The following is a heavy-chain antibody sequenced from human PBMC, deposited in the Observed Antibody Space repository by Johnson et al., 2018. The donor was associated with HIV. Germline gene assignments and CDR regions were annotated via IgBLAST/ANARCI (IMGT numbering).Heavy chain of an antibody. D-gene: IGHD5-18*01. J-gene: IGHJ3*01. Sequence: QVQLVESGGGVVQPGRSLRLSCAASGFTLSSYGMHWVRQAQGKGLEWVAFIRYDGSNKYYADSVKGRFTISRDNSKNTLYLQMNSLRAEDTAVYYCARAPWAGYSYCLLDWGQGTMVTVSS. CDR3: ARAPWAGYSYCLLD. CDR1: GFTLSSYG. V-gene: IGHV3-30*02. CDR2: IRYDGSNK.